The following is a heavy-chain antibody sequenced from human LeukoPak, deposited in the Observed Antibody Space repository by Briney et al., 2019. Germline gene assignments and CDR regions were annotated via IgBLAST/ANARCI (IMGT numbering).Heavy chain of an antibody. CDR2: IYHSGST. V-gene: IGHV4-39*07. Sequence: SETLSLTCTVSGISISSSNSYWGWIRQPPGKGLEWIGEIYHSGSTNYNPSLKSRVTISVDKSTNQFSLKLSSVTAADTAVYYCARDGFPSDYWGQGTLVTVSS. CDR3: ARDGFPSDY. CDR1: GISISSSNSY. J-gene: IGHJ4*02. D-gene: IGHD3-10*01.